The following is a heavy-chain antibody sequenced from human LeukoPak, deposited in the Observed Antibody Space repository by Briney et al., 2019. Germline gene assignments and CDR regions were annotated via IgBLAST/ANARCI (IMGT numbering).Heavy chain of an antibody. V-gene: IGHV3-23*01. CDR2: IGVVGSST. D-gene: IGHD3-22*01. CDR1: GFTFSNSA. J-gene: IGHJ1*01. Sequence: GGSLRLSCAASGFTFSNSAMSWVRQAPGKGLEWVSTIGVVGSSTYYADSVKGPFTISRDNSKNTLYLQMNSLRAEDTAVYYCAKDGGGYYDSRGYPLWGQGTLVTISS. CDR3: AKDGGGYYDSRGYPL.